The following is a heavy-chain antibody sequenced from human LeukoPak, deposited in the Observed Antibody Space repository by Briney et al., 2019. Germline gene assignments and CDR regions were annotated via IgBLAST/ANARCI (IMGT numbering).Heavy chain of an antibody. J-gene: IGHJ6*02. CDR2: IYSGGAT. CDR1: GFTVSTNY. D-gene: IGHD6-13*01. V-gene: IGHV3-53*01. Sequence: GGSLRLSCVASGFTVSTNYMSWVRQAPGKGLEWVSVIYSGGATYYADSVKGRFAISRDNSKNTLYLQMNSLRAEDTAMYYCARGPYSSSWGYCGMDVWGQGTTVTVSS. CDR3: ARGPYSSSWGYCGMDV.